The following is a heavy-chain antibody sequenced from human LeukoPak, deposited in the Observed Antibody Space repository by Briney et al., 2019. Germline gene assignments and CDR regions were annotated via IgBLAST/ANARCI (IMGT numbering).Heavy chain of an antibody. CDR3: ARVGVVPAAIPDGFDI. Sequence: GGSLRLSCAASGFTVSSNYMSWVRQAPGKGLEWVSVIYSGGSTYYTNSVKGRFTISRDNSKNTLYLQMNSLTAEDTAVYYCARVGVVPAAIPDGFDIWGQGTMVTVSS. J-gene: IGHJ3*02. CDR1: GFTVSSNY. V-gene: IGHV3-53*01. D-gene: IGHD2-2*01. CDR2: IYSGGST.